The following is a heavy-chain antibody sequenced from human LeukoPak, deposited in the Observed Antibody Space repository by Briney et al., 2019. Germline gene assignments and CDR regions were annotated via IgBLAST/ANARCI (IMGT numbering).Heavy chain of an antibody. CDR2: ISWNSGSI. CDR3: AKDIKWELRYSLDY. J-gene: IGHJ4*02. CDR1: GFTFDDYA. D-gene: IGHD1-26*01. Sequence: GGSLRLSCAASGFTFDDYAMHWVRQAPGKGLEWVSGISWNSGSIGYADSVKGRFTISRDNAKNSLYLQMNSLRAEDTALYYCAKDIKWELRYSLDYWGQGTLVTVSS. V-gene: IGHV3-9*01.